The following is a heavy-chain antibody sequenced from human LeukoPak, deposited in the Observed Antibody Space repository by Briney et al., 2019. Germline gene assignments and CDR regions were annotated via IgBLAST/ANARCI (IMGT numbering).Heavy chain of an antibody. J-gene: IGHJ6*03. CDR1: GYTFTSYG. CDR3: ARDKEQQPYYYYYMDV. Sequence: ASVKVSCKASGYTFTSYGISWVRQAPGQGLEWMGWISAYNGNTNYAQKLQGRVTMTTDTSTSTAYMELRSLRSDDTAVYYCARDKEQQPYYYYYMDVWGKGTTVTVSS. D-gene: IGHD6-13*01. CDR2: ISAYNGNT. V-gene: IGHV1-18*01.